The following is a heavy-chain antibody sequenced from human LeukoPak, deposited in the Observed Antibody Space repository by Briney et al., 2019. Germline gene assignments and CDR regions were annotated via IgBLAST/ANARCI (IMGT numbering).Heavy chain of an antibody. J-gene: IGHJ4*02. D-gene: IGHD6-19*01. V-gene: IGHV3-43D*03. CDR2: ISWDGGST. CDR1: GFTFDDYA. CDR3: AKGGRSSGLGFDY. Sequence: PGGSLRLSCAASGFTFDDYAMHWVRQAPGKGLEWVSLISWDGGSTYYADSVKGRFTISRDNSKNSLYLQMNSLRAEDTAVYYCAKGGRSSGLGFDYWGQGTLVTVSS.